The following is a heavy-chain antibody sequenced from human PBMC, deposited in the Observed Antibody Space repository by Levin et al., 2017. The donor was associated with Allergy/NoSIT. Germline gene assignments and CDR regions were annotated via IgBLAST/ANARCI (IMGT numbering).Heavy chain of an antibody. Sequence: SETLSLTCTVSGGSISSYYWSWIRQPPGKGLEWIGYIYYSGSTNYNPSLKSRVTISAARSKNQFSLKLSSVTAADTAVYYCARDYSYMDVWGKGTTVTVSS. CDR1: GGSISSYY. J-gene: IGHJ6*03. D-gene: IGHD4-11*01. CDR2: IYYSGST. CDR3: ARDYSYMDV. V-gene: IGHV4-59*01.